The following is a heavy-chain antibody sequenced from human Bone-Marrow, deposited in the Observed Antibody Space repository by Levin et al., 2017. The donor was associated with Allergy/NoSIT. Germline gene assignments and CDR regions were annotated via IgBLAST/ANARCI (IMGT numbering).Heavy chain of an antibody. D-gene: IGHD2-2*01. CDR1: GGSISSDSYY. J-gene: IGHJ4*02. Sequence: ASETLSLTCTVSGGSISSDSYYWSWIRQPAGKGLEWIGLIYSSGSTNYNPSLKSRGTISVDTSKNQFSLKLSSVTAADTAVYYCARVVVVLAAGVDYFDYWGQGTLVTVSS. CDR2: IYSSGST. CDR3: ARVVVVLAAGVDYFDY. V-gene: IGHV4-61*02.